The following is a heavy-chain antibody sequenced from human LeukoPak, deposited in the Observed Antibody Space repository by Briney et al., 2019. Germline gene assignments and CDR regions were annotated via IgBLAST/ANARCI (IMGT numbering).Heavy chain of an antibody. V-gene: IGHV4-59*08. CDR2: IYYSGST. D-gene: IGHD1-7*01. CDR1: GGSFSGYY. J-gene: IGHJ4*02. Sequence: SETLSLTCAVYGGSFSGYYWSWIRQPPGKGLEWIGYIYYSGSTNYNPSLKSRVTISVDTSKNQFSLKLSSVTAADTAVYYCARHARYNWNYDYWGQGTLVTVSS. CDR3: ARHARYNWNYDY.